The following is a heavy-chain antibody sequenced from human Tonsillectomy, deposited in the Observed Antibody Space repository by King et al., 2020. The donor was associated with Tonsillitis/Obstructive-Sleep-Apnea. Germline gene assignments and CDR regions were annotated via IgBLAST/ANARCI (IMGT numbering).Heavy chain of an antibody. CDR3: ARXAYCTNGVYYQRDYYYYTMDV. Sequence: VQLVESGAEVKKPGASVKVSCKASGYTFTGYYMHWVRQAPGQGLEWMGWINPNSGGTNYAQKFQGRVTMTRDTSISTAYMELSRXRSDDTAVYYCARXAYCTNGVYYQRDYYYYTMDVWGQXTTVTVSS. J-gene: IGHJ6*02. CDR1: GYTFTGYY. CDR2: INPNSGGT. V-gene: IGHV1-2*02. D-gene: IGHD2-8*01.